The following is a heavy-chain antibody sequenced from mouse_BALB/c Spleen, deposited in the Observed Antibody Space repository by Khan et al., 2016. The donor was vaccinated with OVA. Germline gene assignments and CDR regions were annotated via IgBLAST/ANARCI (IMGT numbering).Heavy chain of an antibody. CDR1: GYTFTSYW. Sequence: QVQLQQSGAELVKPGASVKLSCKTSGYTFTSYWIQWVKQRPGQGLGWIGEIFPGTGTTYYNENFKGKATLTIDTSSTTAYMQLSSLTSEDSAVYFWASGYFGNYEFAYWGQGTLVTVSS. CDR3: ASGYFGNYEFAY. CDR2: IFPGTGTT. D-gene: IGHD2-1*01. V-gene: IGHV1S132*01. J-gene: IGHJ3*01.